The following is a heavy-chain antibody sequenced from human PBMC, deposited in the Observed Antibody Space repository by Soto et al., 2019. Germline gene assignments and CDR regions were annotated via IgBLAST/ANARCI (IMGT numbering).Heavy chain of an antibody. CDR1: GYTFTGYY. Sequence: GASVKVSCKASGYTFTGYYMHWVRQAPGQGLEWMGWINAGNGNTKYSQKFQGRVTMTRDTSASTAYMELSSLRSEDTAVYYCARGGTDIVVVPADNWFDPWGQGTLVTVSS. J-gene: IGHJ5*02. V-gene: IGHV1-3*01. D-gene: IGHD2-2*01. CDR2: INAGNGNT. CDR3: ARGGTDIVVVPADNWFDP.